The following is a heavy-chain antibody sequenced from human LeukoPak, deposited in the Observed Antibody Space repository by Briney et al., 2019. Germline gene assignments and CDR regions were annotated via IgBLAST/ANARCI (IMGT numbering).Heavy chain of an antibody. J-gene: IGHJ3*02. CDR1: GASISSHY. CDR3: ARDQISINALDM. Sequence: SETLSLTCNVSGASISSHYLTWIRQPPGKGLEWIGYISYIGSTNYNPSLKSRVTISVDTSKNQFSLKLRSVTAADTAVYYCARDQISINALDMWGQGTMVTVSS. CDR2: ISYIGST. D-gene: IGHD1-14*01. V-gene: IGHV4-59*11.